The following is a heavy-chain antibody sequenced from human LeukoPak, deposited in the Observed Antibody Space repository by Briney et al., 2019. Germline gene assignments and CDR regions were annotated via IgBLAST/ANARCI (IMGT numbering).Heavy chain of an antibody. V-gene: IGHV3-23*01. D-gene: IGHD3-22*01. CDR3: AKDRNYYDSSGYYERPDY. J-gene: IGHJ4*02. Sequence: QPGGSLRLSCAASGFTFSSYAMSWVRQAPGKGLEWVSAISGSGGSTYYADSVKGRFTISRDNSKNTLYLQMNSLRAEDTAVYYCAKDRNYYDSSGYYERPDYWGQGTLATVSS. CDR2: ISGSGGST. CDR1: GFTFSSYA.